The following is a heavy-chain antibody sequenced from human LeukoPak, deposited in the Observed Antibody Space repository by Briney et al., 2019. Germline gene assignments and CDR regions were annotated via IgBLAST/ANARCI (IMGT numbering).Heavy chain of an antibody. D-gene: IGHD2-8*01. Sequence: ASVKVSCKASGYTFTSYGISWVRQAPGQGVEGMGWISAYNGKTNYAQKLKGRVTMTTDTSTSTAYMALRSLRSDDTAVYYCAREMLGYANYYYIDVWGKGTTVTVSS. V-gene: IGHV1-18*01. CDR3: AREMLGYANYYYIDV. J-gene: IGHJ6*03. CDR2: ISAYNGKT. CDR1: GYTFTSYG.